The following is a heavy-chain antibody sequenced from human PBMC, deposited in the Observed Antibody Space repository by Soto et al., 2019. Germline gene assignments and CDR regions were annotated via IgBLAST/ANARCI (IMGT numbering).Heavy chain of an antibody. J-gene: IGHJ6*03. Sequence: SETLSLTCAVSSGSISSSNWWSWVRQPPGKGLEWIGEIYHSGSTNYNPSLKSRVTISVDKSKNQFSLKLSSVTAADTAVYYCARIGIPAATLNYYYYYYMDVWGKWTTVTVSS. CDR1: SGSISSSNW. CDR2: IYHSGST. D-gene: IGHD2-2*01. CDR3: ARIGIPAATLNYYYYYYMDV. V-gene: IGHV4-4*02.